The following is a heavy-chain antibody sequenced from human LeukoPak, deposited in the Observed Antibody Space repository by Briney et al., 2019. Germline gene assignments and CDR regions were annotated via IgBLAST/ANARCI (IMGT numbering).Heavy chain of an antibody. CDR2: IYTSGST. J-gene: IGHJ4*02. D-gene: IGHD3-22*01. Sequence: PSETLSLTCTVSGGSISSYYWSWIRQPAGKGLEWIGRIYTSGSTNYNPSLKSRVTMSVDTSKNQFSLKLSSVTAADTAVYYCASEIQDYYDSSGYPYYFDYWGQGTLVTVSS. V-gene: IGHV4-4*07. CDR1: GGSISSYY. CDR3: ASEIQDYYDSSGYPYYFDY.